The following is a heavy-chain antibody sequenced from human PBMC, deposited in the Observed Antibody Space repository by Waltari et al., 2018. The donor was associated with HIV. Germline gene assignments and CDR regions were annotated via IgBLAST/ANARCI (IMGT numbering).Heavy chain of an antibody. CDR3: ARDQTMTRAFDI. J-gene: IGHJ3*02. D-gene: IGHD3-22*01. V-gene: IGHV3-30*01. Sequence: QVQLVESGGGVVQPGRSLILPCAAPGFTFSRYDMHWVRQAPGKGLEWVAVISYDGSNKYYADSVKGRFTISRDNSKNTLYLQMNSLRAEDTAVYYCARDQTMTRAFDIWGQGTMVTVSS. CDR1: GFTFSRYD. CDR2: ISYDGSNK.